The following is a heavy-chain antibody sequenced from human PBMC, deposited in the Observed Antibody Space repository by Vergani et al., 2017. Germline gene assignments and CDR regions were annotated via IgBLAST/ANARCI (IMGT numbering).Heavy chain of an antibody. CDR2: IWYDGSKE. V-gene: IGHV3-33*01. CDR3: VRGGRGDHGDFWSRLGP. J-gene: IGHJ5*02. Sequence: QVQLEESGGGVVQPRRSLRLSCAGSGFTLSSHAMHWVRQAPGKGLEWVAFIWYDGSKEYYADSVKGRFTISRDNSKNTLYLQMNNLRAADTAVYYCVRGGRGDHGDFWSRLGPWGQGTRVIVSS. CDR1: GFTLSSHA. D-gene: IGHD3-3*01.